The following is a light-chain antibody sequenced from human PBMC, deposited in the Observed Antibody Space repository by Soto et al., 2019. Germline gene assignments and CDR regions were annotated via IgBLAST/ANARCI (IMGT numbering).Light chain of an antibody. CDR3: AKWDDSLRVYV. V-gene: IGLV1-47*01. J-gene: IGLJ1*01. CDR1: NSRSGSNY. Sequence: LPQPPSASGTPGQRVTISCSTTNSRSGSNYVYWYQQLPGAAPKLLIYRNDQRPSGVPDRFSASKSGTSASLAISGLRSEDEADYFCAKWDDSLRVYVFGSGTKVTVL. CDR2: RND.